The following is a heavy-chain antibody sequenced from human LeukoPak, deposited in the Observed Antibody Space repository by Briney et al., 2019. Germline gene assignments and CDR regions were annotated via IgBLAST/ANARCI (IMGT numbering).Heavy chain of an antibody. CDR1: GFTVSSSY. CDR3: AREGSGYSTNFDY. Sequence: GGSLRLSCAASGFTVSSSYMTWVRQAPGKGLEWVSVIYSGGTTYYADSVKGRFTISRDNSKNTLYLQMNSLRDEDTAVYFCAREGSGYSTNFDYWGQGTLVTVSS. V-gene: IGHV3-66*01. D-gene: IGHD3-3*01. CDR2: IYSGGTT. J-gene: IGHJ4*02.